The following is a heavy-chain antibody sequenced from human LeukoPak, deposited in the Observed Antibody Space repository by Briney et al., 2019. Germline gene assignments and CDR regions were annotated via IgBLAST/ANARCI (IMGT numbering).Heavy chain of an antibody. J-gene: IGHJ4*02. Sequence: SETLSLTCTVSGGSISSSSYYWGWIRQPPGKGLEWIGSIYYSGSTYYNPSLKSRVTISVDTSKNQFSLKLSSVTAADTAVYYCAVTDYGDYYFPDYWGQGTLVTVSS. CDR2: IYYSGST. D-gene: IGHD4-17*01. CDR3: AVTDYGDYYFPDY. V-gene: IGHV4-39*01. CDR1: GGSISSSSYY.